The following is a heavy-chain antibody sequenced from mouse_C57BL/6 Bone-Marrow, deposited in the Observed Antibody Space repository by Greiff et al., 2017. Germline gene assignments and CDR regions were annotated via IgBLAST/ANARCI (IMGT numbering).Heavy chain of an antibody. CDR3: ASYDYDLAWFAY. D-gene: IGHD2-4*01. Sequence: QVQLKESGAELAKPGASVKLSCKASGYTFTSYWMHWVKQRPGQGLEWIGYINPSSGYTKYNQKFKDKATLTADKSSSTAYMQLSSLTYEDSAVYYCASYDYDLAWFAYWGQGTLVTVSA. J-gene: IGHJ3*01. CDR2: INPSSGYT. V-gene: IGHV1-7*01. CDR1: GYTFTSYW.